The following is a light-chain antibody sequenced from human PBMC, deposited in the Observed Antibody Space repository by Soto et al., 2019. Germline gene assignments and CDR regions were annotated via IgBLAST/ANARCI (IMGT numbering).Light chain of an antibody. CDR3: QQYNNWPPIT. CDR1: QSVSSN. V-gene: IGKV3-15*01. J-gene: IGKJ5*01. CDR2: GAS. Sequence: EIVMTQSPAPLSVSPGERATLSCRASQSVSSNLAWYQQKPGQAPRLLIYGASTRATGIPARFSGSGSGTEFTLTISSLQSEDFAVYDCQQYNNWPPITFGQGTRLEIK.